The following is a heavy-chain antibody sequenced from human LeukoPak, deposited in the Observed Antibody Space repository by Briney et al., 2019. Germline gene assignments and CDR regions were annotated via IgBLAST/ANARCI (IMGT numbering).Heavy chain of an antibody. CDR2: IRYDGSNK. D-gene: IGHD3-3*01. V-gene: IGHV3-30*02. Sequence: GGSLRLSCAASGFTFSSYGMHWVRQAPGKGLEWVAFIRYDGSNKYYADSVKGRFTISRDNAKNSLYLQMNSLRVEDTAVYYCAVATDFSVYYYYMDVWGKGTTVTVSS. J-gene: IGHJ6*03. CDR1: GFTFSSYG. CDR3: AVATDFSVYYYYMDV.